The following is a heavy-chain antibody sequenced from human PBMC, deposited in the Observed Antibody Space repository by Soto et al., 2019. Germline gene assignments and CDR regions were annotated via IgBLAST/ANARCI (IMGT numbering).Heavy chain of an antibody. J-gene: IGHJ5*02. D-gene: IGHD3-22*01. V-gene: IGHV4-59*01. CDR1: GGSISSYY. CDR3: ARSGLALPYSASHWFDP. Sequence: PSETLSLTCTVSGGSISSYYWSWIRQPPGKGLEWIGYIYYSGSTNYNPSLKSRVTISVDTSKNQFSLKLSSVTAADTAVYYCARSGLALPYSASHWFDPWGHGTLVTVSS. CDR2: IYYSGST.